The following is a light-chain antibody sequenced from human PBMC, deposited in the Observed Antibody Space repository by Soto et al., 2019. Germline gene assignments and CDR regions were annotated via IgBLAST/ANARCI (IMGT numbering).Light chain of an antibody. Sequence: DIQMTQSPSSLSASVGDRVTSTCRASQSISSYLNWYQQKPGKAPKLLIYAASSLQSGVPSRFSGSGSGTDFTLTISSLPTEDFATDDGQQSYSTPPYTFGQGTKLEIK. V-gene: IGKV1-39*01. CDR2: AAS. J-gene: IGKJ2*01. CDR1: QSISSY. CDR3: QQSYSTPPYT.